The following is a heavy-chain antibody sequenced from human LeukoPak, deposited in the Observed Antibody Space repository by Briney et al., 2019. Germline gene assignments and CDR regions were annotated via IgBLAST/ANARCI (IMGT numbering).Heavy chain of an antibody. CDR2: INPSRGSK. CDR3: ARSIAAAVGWFGL. V-gene: IGHV1-46*01. J-gene: IGHJ5*02. CDR1: GYTLPSYY. Sequence: ASVTVSCKASGYTLPSYYMHWVRPAPGQGGAGMGIINPSRGSKSYAQKFQGRVTMTRDTATSTVYMELSSLRSEDTAVYYCARSIAAAVGWFGLWGQGTLVTVSS. D-gene: IGHD6-13*01.